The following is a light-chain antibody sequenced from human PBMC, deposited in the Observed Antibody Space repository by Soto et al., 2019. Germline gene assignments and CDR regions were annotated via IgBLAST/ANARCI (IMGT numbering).Light chain of an antibody. CDR1: SSDVGSYNL. CDR2: EVS. J-gene: IGLJ1*01. V-gene: IGLV2-23*02. CDR3: CSYAGSSTSYV. Sequence: QSALTQRASVSGSPGQSITISCTGTSSDVGSYNLVSWYQQHPGKAPKLMIYEVSKRPSGVSNRFSGSKSGNTASLTISGLQAEDEADYYCCSYAGSSTSYVFGTGTKVTVL.